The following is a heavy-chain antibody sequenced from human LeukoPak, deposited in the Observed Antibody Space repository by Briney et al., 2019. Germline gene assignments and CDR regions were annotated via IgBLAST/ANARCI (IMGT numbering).Heavy chain of an antibody. CDR2: VNPNSGGT. CDR3: ARDFDVAFSTETTGNY. J-gene: IGHJ4*02. D-gene: IGHD4-17*01. V-gene: IGHV1-2*02. Sequence: ASVKVSCKASGYTFTGYYMHWVRQAPGQGLEWMGWVNPNSGGTNYAQKFRGRVTMTRVTSISTAYMELSRLRSDDTAVYYCARDFDVAFSTETTGNYWGQGTLVTVSS. CDR1: GYTFTGYY.